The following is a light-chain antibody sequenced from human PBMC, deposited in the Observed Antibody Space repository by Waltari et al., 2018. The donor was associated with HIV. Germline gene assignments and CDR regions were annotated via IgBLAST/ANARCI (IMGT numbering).Light chain of an antibody. CDR2: RNN. CDR1: SSDIGINY. J-gene: IGLJ3*02. Sequence: QSVLTQPPSASGTPGQRVSISCSGSSSDIGINYVFWYQQFPGTAPKLLIYRNNQRPAGVPDRFSGSKSGTSASLAISGLRSEEEADYYCAAWDGSLRGWVFGGGTKLTVL. V-gene: IGLV1-47*01. CDR3: AAWDGSLRGWV.